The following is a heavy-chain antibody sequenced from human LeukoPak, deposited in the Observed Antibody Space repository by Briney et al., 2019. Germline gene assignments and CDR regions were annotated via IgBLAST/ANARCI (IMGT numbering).Heavy chain of an antibody. CDR3: ARGGRWLLQLAKFDY. CDR1: GYTFTGYY. J-gene: IGHJ4*02. D-gene: IGHD5-24*01. V-gene: IGHV1-2*02. CDR2: IDPNSGGT. Sequence: ASVKVSCKTSGYTFTGYYMYWVRQAPGQGLEWMGWIDPNSGGTNYAQKFQGRVTMTTDTSTSTAYMELRSLRSDDTAVYYCARGGRWLLQLAKFDYWGQGTLVTVSS.